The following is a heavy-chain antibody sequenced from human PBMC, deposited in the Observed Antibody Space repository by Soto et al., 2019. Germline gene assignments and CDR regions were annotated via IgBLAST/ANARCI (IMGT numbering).Heavy chain of an antibody. CDR1: GVTFSRYS. Sequence: EVQLVESGGGLVQPGGSLRLSCAASGVTFSRYSMNWVRQAPGKGLEWVSYISCSSSTIYYADSVKGRFTISRDNAKNTLYLQMNSLRAEDTAVYYCARDRGYYYDSSGYYVPYYYGLDVWGQGTTVTVSS. D-gene: IGHD3-22*01. CDR3: ARDRGYYYDSSGYYVPYYYGLDV. V-gene: IGHV3-48*01. CDR2: ISCSSSTI. J-gene: IGHJ6*02.